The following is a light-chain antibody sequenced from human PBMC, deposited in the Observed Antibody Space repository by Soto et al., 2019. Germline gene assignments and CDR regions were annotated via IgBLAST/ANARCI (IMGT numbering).Light chain of an antibody. Sequence: QSALTQPASVSGSPGQSITISCTGSSSDVGGYNFVSWYQQHPGKAPRLMVYGVTDRPSGVSNRFSGSKSGSTASLTISGLQAEDEADYYCSAYTTSIALYVFGAGTKLTVL. CDR1: SSDVGGYNF. CDR2: GVT. CDR3: SAYTTSIALYV. V-gene: IGLV2-14*01. J-gene: IGLJ1*01.